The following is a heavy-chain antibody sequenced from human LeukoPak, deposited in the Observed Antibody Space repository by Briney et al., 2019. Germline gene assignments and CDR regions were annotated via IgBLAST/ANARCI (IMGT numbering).Heavy chain of an antibody. CDR2: IWYDGSNK. CDR1: GFTFSSYG. D-gene: IGHD4-23*01. J-gene: IGHJ4*02. Sequence: PGRSLRLSSAASGFTFSSYGMHWVRQAPGKGLEWVAVIWYDGSNKYYADSVKGRFTISRDNSKNTLYLQMNSLRAEDTAVYYCARAADYGGTLDYWGQGTLVTVSS. CDR3: ARAADYGGTLDY. V-gene: IGHV3-33*01.